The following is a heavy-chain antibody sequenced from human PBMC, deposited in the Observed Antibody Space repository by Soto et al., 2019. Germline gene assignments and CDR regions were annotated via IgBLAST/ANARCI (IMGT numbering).Heavy chain of an antibody. CDR1: GFTFSSYG. CDR3: AKDFKPGYCSSTSCPNWFDP. Sequence: PGGSLRLSCAASGFTFSSYGMHWVRQAPGKGLEWVAVISYDGSNKYYADSVKGRFTISRDNSKNTLYLQMNSLRAEDTAVYYCAKDFKPGYCSSTSCPNWFDPWGQGTLVTVSS. D-gene: IGHD2-2*01. J-gene: IGHJ5*02. CDR2: ISYDGSNK. V-gene: IGHV3-30*18.